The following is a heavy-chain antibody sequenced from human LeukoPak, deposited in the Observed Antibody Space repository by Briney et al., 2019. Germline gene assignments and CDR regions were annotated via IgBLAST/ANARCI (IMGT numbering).Heavy chain of an antibody. V-gene: IGHV4-38-2*02. Sequence: SETLSLTCTVSGYSISSGYYWGWLRQPPGKGLEWIGSIYHSGSTYYNPSLKSRVTISVDTSKNQFSLKLSSVTAADTAVYYCARCSGGSCYSAEYWGQGTLVTVSS. D-gene: IGHD2-15*01. J-gene: IGHJ4*02. CDR1: GYSISSGYY. CDR2: IYHSGST. CDR3: ARCSGGSCYSAEY.